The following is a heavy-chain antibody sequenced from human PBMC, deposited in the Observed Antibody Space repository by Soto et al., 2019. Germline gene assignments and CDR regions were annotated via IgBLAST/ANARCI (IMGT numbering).Heavy chain of an antibody. J-gene: IGHJ6*02. CDR2: IYYSGST. D-gene: IGHD6-19*01. V-gene: IGHV4-59*01. CDR1: GGSISTYY. CDR3: ASDRSSGWDQGYGMDV. Sequence: SSETLSLTSTVSGGSISTYYWSWIRQPPGKGLEWIGYIYYSGSTSYNPSLKSRVTISVDTSKNQFSLKLRSVTAADTAVYYCASDRSSGWDQGYGMDVWGQGTTVTVS.